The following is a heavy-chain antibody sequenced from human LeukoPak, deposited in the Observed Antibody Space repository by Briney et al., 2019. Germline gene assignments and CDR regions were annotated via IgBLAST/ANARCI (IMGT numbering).Heavy chain of an antibody. CDR2: QYVRGSS. Sequence: SETLSLTCTLSGGSLSIYYWSCMPAPAGEGLEWIGHQYVRGSSHYNHPVQSRVTMSVDEFKKHLSLNVRSVCAPDTGVYFCARGRYCSADIWTVGDSFDSWGQGTMVSVSP. CDR1: GGSLSIYY. J-gene: IGHJ3*02. CDR3: ARGRYCSADIWTVGDSFDS. D-gene: IGHD2-15*01. V-gene: IGHV4-4*07.